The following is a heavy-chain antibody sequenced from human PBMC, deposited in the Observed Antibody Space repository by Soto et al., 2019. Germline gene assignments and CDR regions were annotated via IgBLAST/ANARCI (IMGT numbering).Heavy chain of an antibody. Sequence: PSETLSRTGTVSGGYISSGDYYWSWIHQPPGKGLEWIGYIYYSWSTYYNPSLKSRVTISVDTSKNQFSLKLSSVTAADTAVYYCARDRVYCSGGSCYSGWFDPWGQGTLVTVSS. CDR1: GGYISSGDYY. V-gene: IGHV4-30-4*01. CDR2: IYYSWST. D-gene: IGHD2-15*01. CDR3: ARDRVYCSGGSCYSGWFDP. J-gene: IGHJ5*02.